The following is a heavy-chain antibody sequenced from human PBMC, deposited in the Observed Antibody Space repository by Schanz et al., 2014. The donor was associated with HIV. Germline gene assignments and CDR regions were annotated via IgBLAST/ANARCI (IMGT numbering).Heavy chain of an antibody. CDR1: GYTFSSYY. CDR2: INPSGGST. D-gene: IGHD4-4*01. V-gene: IGHV1-46*01. J-gene: IGHJ4*02. CDR3: ARDSSNYAPDY. Sequence: QVQLVQSGAEVKKPGASVKVSCKAPGYTFSSYYIHWVRQAPGQGLEWMGIINPSGGSTSYAQKFQGRFTMTRDTSTRTVYMELSSLRSEDTAVYYCARDSSNYAPDYWGQGTLVTVSS.